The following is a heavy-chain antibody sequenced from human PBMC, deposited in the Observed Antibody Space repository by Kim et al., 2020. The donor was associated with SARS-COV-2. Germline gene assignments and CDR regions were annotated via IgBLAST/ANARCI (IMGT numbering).Heavy chain of an antibody. CDR3: ARDVIQWLVLSEGMDV. CDR2: ISAYNGNT. Sequence: ASVKVSCKASGYTFTSYGISWVRQAPGQGLEWMGWISAYNGNTNYAQKLQGRVTMTTDTSTSTAYMELRSLRSDDTAVYYCARDVIQWLVLSEGMDVWGQGTTVTVSS. D-gene: IGHD6-19*01. CDR1: GYTFTSYG. V-gene: IGHV1-18*01. J-gene: IGHJ6*02.